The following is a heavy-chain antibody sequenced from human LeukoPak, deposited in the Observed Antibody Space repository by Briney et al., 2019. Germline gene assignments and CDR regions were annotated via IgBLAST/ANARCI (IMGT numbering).Heavy chain of an antibody. CDR2: INPNSGGT. Sequence: ASVKVSCKASGYTFTGYYMHWVRQAPGQELEWMGWINPNSGGTNYAQKFQGRVTMTRDTSISTAYMELSRLRSDDTAVYYCASPLNYGSGGNDYWGQGTLVTVSS. CDR3: ASPLNYGSGGNDY. J-gene: IGHJ4*02. V-gene: IGHV1-2*02. D-gene: IGHD3-10*01. CDR1: GYTFTGYY.